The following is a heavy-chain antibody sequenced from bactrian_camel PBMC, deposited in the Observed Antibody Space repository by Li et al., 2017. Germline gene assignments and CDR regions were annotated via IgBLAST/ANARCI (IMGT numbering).Heavy chain of an antibody. J-gene: IGHJ6*01. D-gene: IGHD4*01. CDR2: IDMDGMT. CDR3: AADGPWCGNYADIGY. CDR1: KYGYRQYC. Sequence: HVQLVESGGGSVQAGGTLRISCVVSKYGYRQYCVGWFRQAPGKEREGVAAIDMDGMTSYSGSVKGRFTISHDNAKNTLYLQMNSLKPEDTAMYYCAADGPWCGNYADIGYWGQGTQVTVS. V-gene: IGHV3S53*01.